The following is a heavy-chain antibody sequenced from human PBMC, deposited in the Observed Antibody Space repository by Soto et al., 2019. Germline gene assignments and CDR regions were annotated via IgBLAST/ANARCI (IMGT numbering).Heavy chain of an antibody. J-gene: IGHJ6*02. CDR3: TTGGDPIAVGGLEGYYYYYGMDV. D-gene: IGHD6-19*01. Sequence: EVQLVESGGGLVKPGGSLRLSCAASGFTFSNAWMSWVRQAPGKGLEWVGRIKSKTDGGTTDYAAPVKGRFTISRDDSNNTLYLQKKSLKSEDTAVYYFTTGGDPIAVGGLEGYYYYYGMDVWGQGTTVTVSS. V-gene: IGHV3-15*01. CDR2: IKSKTDGGTT. CDR1: GFTFSNAW.